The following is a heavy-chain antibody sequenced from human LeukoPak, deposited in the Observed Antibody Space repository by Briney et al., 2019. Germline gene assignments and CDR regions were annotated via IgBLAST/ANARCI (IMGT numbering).Heavy chain of an antibody. Sequence: GGSLRLSCAASGFTFSSYAMHWVRQAPGKGLEWVAVISYDGINKNHADSVQGRFTISRDISRSTLYLQMNSLTPEDTAVYYCVRGNSGAGALFFDYWGQGALVTVSS. CDR1: GFTFSSYA. CDR2: ISYDGINK. CDR3: VRGNSGAGALFFDY. J-gene: IGHJ4*02. V-gene: IGHV3-30*04. D-gene: IGHD6-13*01.